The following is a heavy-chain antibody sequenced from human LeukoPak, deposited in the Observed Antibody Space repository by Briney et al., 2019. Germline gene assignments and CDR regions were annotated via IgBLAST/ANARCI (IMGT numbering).Heavy chain of an antibody. Sequence: GESLKISCKGSEYSFTSYWIGWVRQMPGKGLEWMGIIYPGDSDTRYSPSFQGQVTISADKSISTAYLQWSSLEASDTAMYYSARLDCSSTSCYGVYYYYMDVWGKGTTVTVSS. V-gene: IGHV5-51*01. CDR3: ARLDCSSTSCYGVYYYYMDV. CDR2: IYPGDSDT. D-gene: IGHD2-2*01. J-gene: IGHJ6*03. CDR1: EYSFTSYW.